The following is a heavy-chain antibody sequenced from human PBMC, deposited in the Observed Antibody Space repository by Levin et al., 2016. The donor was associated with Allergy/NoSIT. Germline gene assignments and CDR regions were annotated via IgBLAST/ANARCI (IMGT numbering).Heavy chain of an antibody. Sequence: WVRQAPGQGLEWMGWISAYNGNTNYAQKLQGRVTMTTDTSTSTAYMELGSLRSDDTAVYYCARESPRSGGLTDYWGQGTLVTVSS. CDR3: ARESPRSGGLTDY. CDR2: ISAYNGNT. D-gene: IGHD2-15*01. J-gene: IGHJ4*02. V-gene: IGHV1-18*01.